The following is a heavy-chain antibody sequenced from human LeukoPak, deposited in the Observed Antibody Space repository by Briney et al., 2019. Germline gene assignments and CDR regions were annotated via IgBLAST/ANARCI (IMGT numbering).Heavy chain of an antibody. CDR1: GFTFGDYA. Sequence: GGSLRLSCTASGFTFGDYAMSWFRQAPGKGLKWVGFIRSKAYGGTTEYAASVKGRFTISRDDSKSIAYLQMNSLRAEDTAVYYCARDRAGFDYWGQGTLVTVSS. V-gene: IGHV3-49*03. J-gene: IGHJ4*02. CDR3: ARDRAGFDY. CDR2: IRSKAYGGTT.